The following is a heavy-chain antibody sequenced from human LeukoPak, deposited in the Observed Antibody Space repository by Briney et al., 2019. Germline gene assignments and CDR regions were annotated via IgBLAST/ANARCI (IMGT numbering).Heavy chain of an antibody. Sequence: GASVKVSCKSSGYTFTSYDINWVRQATGQGLEWMGWMNPNSGNTGYAQKFQGRVTMTRDTSTSTAHMEMNSLRSEDTAVYYCARGSEVSVGEMIIMRAHAFQIWGQGTMVTVSS. V-gene: IGHV1-8*01. CDR3: ARGSEVSVGEMIIMRAHAFQI. CDR2: MNPNSGNT. J-gene: IGHJ3*02. D-gene: IGHD3-10*01. CDR1: GYTFTSYD.